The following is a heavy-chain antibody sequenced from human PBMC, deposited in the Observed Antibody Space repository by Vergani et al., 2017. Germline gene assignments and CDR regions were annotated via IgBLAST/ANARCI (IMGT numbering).Heavy chain of an antibody. CDR3: ARLYGRDSSGSKYFDY. J-gene: IGHJ4*02. CDR1: GYSFTNYW. CDR2: IHPADSDT. D-gene: IGHD3-22*01. V-gene: IGHV5-51*01. Sequence: EVQLVQSGAEVKKPGESLKISCQISGYSFTNYWIGWVRQMPGKGLAWMGIIHPADSDTRYSPSVQGQVTISVDKSISTAYLQRSSLRASDSAMYYCARLYGRDSSGSKYFDYWGQGTLVTVSS.